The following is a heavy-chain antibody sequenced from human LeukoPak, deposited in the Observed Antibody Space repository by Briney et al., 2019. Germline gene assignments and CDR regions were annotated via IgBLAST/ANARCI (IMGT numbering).Heavy chain of an antibody. D-gene: IGHD4-4*01. CDR3: ARDHTVTTDYYYYGMDV. J-gene: IGHJ6*02. V-gene: IGHV3-53*01. Sequence: GGSLRLSCAASGFTVSSNYMSWVRRAPGKGLEWVSVIYSGGSTYYADSVKGRFTISRDNSKNTLYLQMNSLRAEDTAVYYCARDHTVTTDYYYYGMDVWGQGTTVTVSS. CDR2: IYSGGST. CDR1: GFTVSSNY.